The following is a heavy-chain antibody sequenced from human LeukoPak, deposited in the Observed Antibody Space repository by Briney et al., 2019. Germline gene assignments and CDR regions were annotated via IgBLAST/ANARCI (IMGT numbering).Heavy chain of an antibody. V-gene: IGHV4-39*01. CDR2: IYYSGST. Sequence: SETLSLTCTVSGGSISSSSSYWAWIRQPPGTGLEWIGNIYYSGSTYYNPSLKSRVTISVDTSKNQFSLKLSSVTAADTAVYYCARPKADGYNNWFYDYWGQGTLVTVSS. CDR3: ARPKADGYNNWFYDY. D-gene: IGHD5-24*01. J-gene: IGHJ4*02. CDR1: GGSISSSSSY.